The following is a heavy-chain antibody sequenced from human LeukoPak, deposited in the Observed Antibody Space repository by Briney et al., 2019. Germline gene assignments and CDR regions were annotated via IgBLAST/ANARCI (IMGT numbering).Heavy chain of an antibody. CDR3: ARESCLNAVCYTGEGAFDI. CDR1: GGSFSGYY. CDR2: INHSGST. D-gene: IGHD2-8*01. J-gene: IGHJ3*02. Sequence: SETLSLTCAVYGGSFSGYYWSWIRQPPGKGLEWIGEINHSGSTNYNPSLKSRVTISVDTSKNQFSLKLSSVTAADTAVYYCARESCLNAVCYTGEGAFDIWGQGTMVTVSS. V-gene: IGHV4-34*01.